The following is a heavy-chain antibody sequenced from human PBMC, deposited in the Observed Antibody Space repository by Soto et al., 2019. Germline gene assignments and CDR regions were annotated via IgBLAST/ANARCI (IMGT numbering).Heavy chain of an antibody. D-gene: IGHD3-10*01. J-gene: IGHJ4*02. CDR2: IYHSGST. V-gene: IGHV4-30-2*01. CDR3: ARVRVRGIVDY. CDR1: GGSISSGGYS. Sequence: PSETLSLTCAVSGGSISSGGYSWSWIRQPPGKGLGWIGYIYHSGSTYYNPSLKSRVTISVDRSKNQFSLKLSSVTAADTAVYYCARVRVRGIVDYWGQGTLVTVSS.